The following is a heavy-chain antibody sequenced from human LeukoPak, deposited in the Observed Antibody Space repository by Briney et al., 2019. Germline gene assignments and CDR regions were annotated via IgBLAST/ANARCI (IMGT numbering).Heavy chain of an antibody. CDR3: ARPFSGSYYSGGFDI. J-gene: IGHJ3*02. V-gene: IGHV5-51*01. CDR1: GYSSTSYW. D-gene: IGHD1-26*01. CDR2: IYPDDSDT. Sequence: GESLKISCKASGYSSTSYWIAWVRQMPGKGLESMGIIYPDDSDTKYSPSFQGQVTISADKSISTAYLQWSSLKASDTAMYYCARPFSGSYYSGGFDIWGQGTMVTVSS.